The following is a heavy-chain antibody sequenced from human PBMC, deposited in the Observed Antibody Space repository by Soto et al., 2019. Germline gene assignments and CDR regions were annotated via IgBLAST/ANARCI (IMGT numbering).Heavy chain of an antibody. D-gene: IGHD1-1*01. CDR2: ISGSGGTT. V-gene: IGHV3-23*01. J-gene: IGHJ4*02. CDR3: AKDRGYAANWYTGDS. Sequence: EVHLLESGGGFVQPGGSLRLSCAASGFTFSGYAMSWVRQAPGKGLEWVSSISGSGGTTYYEDSVKGRFTISRDNSNDTLFLQMHGLRADDTALYYCAKDRGYAANWYTGDSWGQGTLVAVSS. CDR1: GFTFSGYA.